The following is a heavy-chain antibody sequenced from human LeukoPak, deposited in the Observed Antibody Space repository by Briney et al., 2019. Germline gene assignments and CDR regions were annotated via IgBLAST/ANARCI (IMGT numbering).Heavy chain of an antibody. CDR2: IWYDGSKT. CDR1: GITFRSYG. D-gene: IGHD3-22*01. Sequence: GGSLRLSCAASGITFRSYGMHWVRQAPGKGLEWVTFIWYDGSKTFYADSVKGRFTISRDNSKNTLYLQMNSLRAEDTAVYYCARTLVVVMYYGMDVWGQGTTVTVSS. V-gene: IGHV3-30*02. J-gene: IGHJ6*02. CDR3: ARTLVVVMYYGMDV.